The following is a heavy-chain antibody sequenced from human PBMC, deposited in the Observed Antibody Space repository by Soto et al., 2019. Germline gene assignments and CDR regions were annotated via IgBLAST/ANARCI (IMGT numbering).Heavy chain of an antibody. D-gene: IGHD5-18*01. J-gene: IGHJ5*02. Sequence: ASVKVSCKASGYTFTNNDVSWVRQATGQGLEWMGWMNPGSGDTGYAQKFQGRVTMTRDISIATAYMELNSLTSEDTAIYYCARMESFGSLNWFDPWGQGALVTVSS. CDR3: ARMESFGSLNWFDP. CDR2: MNPGSGDT. CDR1: GYTFTNND. V-gene: IGHV1-8*02.